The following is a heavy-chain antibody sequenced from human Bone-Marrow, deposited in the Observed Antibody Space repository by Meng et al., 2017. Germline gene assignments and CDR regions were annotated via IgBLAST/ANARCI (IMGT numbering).Heavy chain of an antibody. J-gene: IGHJ4*01. CDR3: QWLSTHPPDQ. CDR2: IKSKTDGQTA. CDR1: GFTFSNAW. D-gene: IGHD3-22*01. V-gene: IGHV3-15*01. Sequence: HRGELGGDLLEPGGSHRLFCAGSGFTFSNAWMGWVRQAAGKGLEWVGRIKSKTDGQTADYAAPVKGRFTISRDDSQNTLYLQMNSLKTEDTGVYYCQWLSTHPPDQWGQGTLVTVSS.